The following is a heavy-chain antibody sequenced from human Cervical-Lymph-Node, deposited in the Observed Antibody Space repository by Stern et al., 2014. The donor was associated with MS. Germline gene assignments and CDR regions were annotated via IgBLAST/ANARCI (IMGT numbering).Heavy chain of an antibody. D-gene: IGHD3-16*01. V-gene: IGHV4-30-4*01. CDR3: ARSTDSVEEAFDY. Sequence: VQLVESGPGLVKPSQTMSLTCTVSGGSISSCDFSWSWIPPSPGQGLEWIGYFFYGRGTDHNPSLRIPLTIYTDTSKNQFSLKLSSVTAADTAVYYCARSTDSVEEAFDYWGQGNLVTVSS. J-gene: IGHJ4*02. CDR2: FFYGRGT. CDR1: GGSISSCDFS.